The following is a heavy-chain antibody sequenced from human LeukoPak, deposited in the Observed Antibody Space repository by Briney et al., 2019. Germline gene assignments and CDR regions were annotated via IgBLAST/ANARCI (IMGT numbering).Heavy chain of an antibody. Sequence: KTSETLSLACTVSGGSISNYYWSWIRQPPGKGLEWIGYIYYSGSTNYNPSLKSRVTISVDTSKNQFSLKLSSVTAADTAVYYCARDQGSESPGDIWGQGTMVTVSS. V-gene: IGHV4-59*01. CDR3: ARDQGSESPGDI. D-gene: IGHD3-10*01. CDR2: IYYSGST. CDR1: GGSISNYY. J-gene: IGHJ3*02.